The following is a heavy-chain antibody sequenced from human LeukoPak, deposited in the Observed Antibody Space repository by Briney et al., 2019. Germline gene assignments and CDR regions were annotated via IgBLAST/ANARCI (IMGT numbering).Heavy chain of an antibody. V-gene: IGHV4-4*02. CDR2: IDHSERT. CDR3: ASKEYYYYGMDV. Sequence: PSGTLSLTCAVSGGSSSSSNWWNWVRQPPGKGLEWIGEIDHSERTNYNPSLKSRVTISVDKSKNQISLKLSSVTAADTAVYYCASKEYYYYGMDVWGQGTTVTVSS. CDR1: GGSSSSSNW. J-gene: IGHJ6*01.